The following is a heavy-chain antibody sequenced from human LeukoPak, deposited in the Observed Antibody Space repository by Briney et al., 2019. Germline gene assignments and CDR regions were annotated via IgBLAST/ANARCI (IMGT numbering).Heavy chain of an antibody. J-gene: IGHJ2*01. CDR3: ARLLGWYFDL. CDR2: IRSSGSTI. Sequence: PGGSRRLSCAASGFSFSSYEMNWVRQAPGKGLEWVSYIRSSGSTIYYADSVKGRFTISRDNAKNSLYLQMNSLRAEDTGVYYCARLLGWYFDLWGRGTLVTVSS. V-gene: IGHV3-48*03. CDR1: GFSFSSYE.